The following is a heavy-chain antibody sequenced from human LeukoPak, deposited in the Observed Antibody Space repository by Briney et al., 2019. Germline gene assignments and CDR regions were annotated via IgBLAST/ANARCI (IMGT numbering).Heavy chain of an antibody. Sequence: GTSVKLCCKAAGFTFTSSAVQWVRQARGPRLEWIGWIVVGSGNTNYAQKFQERVTITTDMSTSTAYMELSSLRSEDTAVYYCAADRAAAGGFDYWGQGTLVTVSS. CDR1: GFTFTSSA. D-gene: IGHD6-13*01. CDR2: IVVGSGNT. J-gene: IGHJ4*02. V-gene: IGHV1-58*01. CDR3: AADRAAAGGFDY.